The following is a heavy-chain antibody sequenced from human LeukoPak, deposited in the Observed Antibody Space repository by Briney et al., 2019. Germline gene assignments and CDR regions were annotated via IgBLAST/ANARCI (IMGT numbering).Heavy chain of an antibody. J-gene: IGHJ6*02. V-gene: IGHV3-23*01. CDR1: GFTFSSYA. Sequence: GGSLRLSCAASGFTFSSYAMSWVRQAPGKGLEWVSLISGSGVSTFYADSVRGRFTISRDNSKYTLYLEMNSLRAEDTAVYYCAKDEQLVPYYYYGMDVWGQGTTVTVSS. CDR2: ISGSGVST. CDR3: AKDEQLVPYYYYGMDV. D-gene: IGHD6-6*01.